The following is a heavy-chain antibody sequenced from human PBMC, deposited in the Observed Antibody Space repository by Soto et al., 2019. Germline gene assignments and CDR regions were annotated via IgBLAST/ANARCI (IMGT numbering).Heavy chain of an antibody. Sequence: ASVKVSCKASGYTFTSYGISWVRQAPGQGLEWMGLLIPYNGDRIYAQKFQGRVILTTDTATNTAYMELGSLRSDDTAVYYCVRDASSGYRGWWDPWGQGTLVTSPQ. CDR2: LIPYNGDR. V-gene: IGHV1-18*01. J-gene: IGHJ5*02. D-gene: IGHD5-12*01. CDR1: GYTFTSYG. CDR3: VRDASSGYRGWWDP.